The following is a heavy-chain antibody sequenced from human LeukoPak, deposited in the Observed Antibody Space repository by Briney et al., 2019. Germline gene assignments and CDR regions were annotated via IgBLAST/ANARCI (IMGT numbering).Heavy chain of an antibody. V-gene: IGHV3-7*01. J-gene: IGHJ4*02. Sequence: GGSLRLSCAASGFTFSSYWMNWARQAPGKGLEWVASINHNGNVNYYVDSVKGRFTISRDNAKNSLYLQMNSLRAEDTAVYYCARDAYYFDYWGQGTLVTVSS. CDR1: GFTFSSYW. CDR2: INHNGNVN. CDR3: ARDAYYFDY.